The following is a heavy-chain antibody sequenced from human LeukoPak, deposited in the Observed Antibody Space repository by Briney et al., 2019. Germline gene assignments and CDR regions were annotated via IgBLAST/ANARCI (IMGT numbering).Heavy chain of an antibody. D-gene: IGHD6-13*01. CDR1: GFTFSSYA. Sequence: GGSLRLSCAASGFTFSSYAMSWARQAPGKGLEWVAVISYDGSNKYYADSVKGRFTISRDNSKNTLYLQMNSLRAEDTAVYYCARQYSSSWSYFDYWGQGTLVTVSS. V-gene: IGHV3-30-3*01. CDR2: ISYDGSNK. CDR3: ARQYSSSWSYFDY. J-gene: IGHJ4*02.